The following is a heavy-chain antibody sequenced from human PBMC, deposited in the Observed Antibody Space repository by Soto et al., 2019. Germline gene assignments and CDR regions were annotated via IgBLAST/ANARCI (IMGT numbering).Heavy chain of an antibody. CDR1: GFTFSSYA. V-gene: IGHV3-23*01. CDR3: AKVLSYGTYYFDY. J-gene: IGHJ4*02. CDR2: ISGSGGST. Sequence: EVPLLESGGGLVQPGGSLRLSCAASGFTFSSYAMSWVRQAPGKGLEWVSAISGSGGSTYYADSVKGRFTISRDNSKNTLYLQMNSLRAEDTAVYYCAKVLSYGTYYFDYWGQGTLVTVSS. D-gene: IGHD5-18*01.